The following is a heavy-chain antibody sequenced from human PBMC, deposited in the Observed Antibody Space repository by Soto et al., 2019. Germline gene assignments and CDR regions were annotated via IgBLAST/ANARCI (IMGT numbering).Heavy chain of an antibody. CDR1: GFTFSSYS. Sequence: PGGSLRLSCAASGFTFSSYSMNWVRQAPGKGLEWVSSISSSSSYIYYADSVKGRFTISRDNAKNSLYLQMNSLRAEDTAVYYCARAGFAGDYGSYFDYWGQGTLVTAPQ. CDR2: ISSSSSYI. V-gene: IGHV3-21*01. D-gene: IGHD4-17*01. CDR3: ARAGFAGDYGSYFDY. J-gene: IGHJ4*02.